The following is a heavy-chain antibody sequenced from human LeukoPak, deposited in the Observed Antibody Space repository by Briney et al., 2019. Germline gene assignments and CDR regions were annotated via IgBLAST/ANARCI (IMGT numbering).Heavy chain of an antibody. CDR3: ATERNWVFDY. J-gene: IGHJ4*02. Sequence: GGSLRLSCAASGFTFSSYAMSWVRQAPGKGLEWVSAITGSGGSTYYADSVKGRFTISRDNSKNTLYVQMNSLRAGDTAVYYCATERNWVFDYWGQGTLVTVSS. CDR1: GFTFSSYA. V-gene: IGHV3-23*01. CDR2: ITGSGGST. D-gene: IGHD7-27*01.